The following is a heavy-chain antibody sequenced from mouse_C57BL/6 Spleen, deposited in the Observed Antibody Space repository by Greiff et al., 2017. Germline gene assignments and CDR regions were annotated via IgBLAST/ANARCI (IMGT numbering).Heavy chain of an antibody. CDR1: GYTFTSYW. CDR3: ARAFSITTVFDY. V-gene: IGHV1-64*01. J-gene: IGHJ2*01. Sequence: QVQLQQPGAELVKPGASVKLSCKASGYTFTSYWMHWVKQRPGQGLEWIGMIHPNSGSTNYNEKFKSKATLTVDKSSSTAYMQLSSLTSEDSAVYYCARAFSITTVFDYWGQGTTLTVSS. D-gene: IGHD1-1*01. CDR2: IHPNSGST.